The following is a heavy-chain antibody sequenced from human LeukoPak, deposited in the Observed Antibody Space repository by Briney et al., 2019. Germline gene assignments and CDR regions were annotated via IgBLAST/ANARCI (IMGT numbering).Heavy chain of an antibody. V-gene: IGHV4-59*08. D-gene: IGHD3-22*01. J-gene: IGHJ4*02. CDR1: GGSISSYC. Sequence: SETLSLTCTVSGGSISSYCWSWIRQPPGKGLEWIGYIYYSGSTNYNPSLKSRVTISVDTSKNQFSLKLSSVTAADTAVYYCARHVDYYDSSGYLPPHFDYWGQGTLVTVSS. CDR3: ARHVDYYDSSGYLPPHFDY. CDR2: IYYSGST.